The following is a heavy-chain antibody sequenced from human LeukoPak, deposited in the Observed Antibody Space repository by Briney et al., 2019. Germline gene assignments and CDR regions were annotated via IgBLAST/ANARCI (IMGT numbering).Heavy chain of an antibody. D-gene: IGHD3-22*01. CDR2: ISYDGNNK. CDR1: GFTFSSYG. CDR3: ARGVYYFDSSGSAPY. J-gene: IGHJ4*02. Sequence: GGSLRLSCAASGFTFSSYGMHWVRQAPGKGLEWVAVISYDGNNKYYADSVKGRFTISRDNSKKTPYLQTNNLRAEDTAVYYCARGVYYFDSSGSAPYRGQGTLVTVSS. V-gene: IGHV3-30*19.